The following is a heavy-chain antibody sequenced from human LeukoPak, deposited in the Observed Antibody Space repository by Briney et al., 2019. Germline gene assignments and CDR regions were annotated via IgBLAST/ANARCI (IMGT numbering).Heavy chain of an antibody. J-gene: IGHJ5*02. Sequence: SETLSLTCAVYGGSFSGYYWSWIRQPPGKGLEWIGEINHSGSTNYNPSLKSRATISVDTSKKQLYMKMSSVTAADTAVYYCESSGLTDFWSGYYKRSANWFDPWGQGTLVTVSS. CDR3: ESSGLTDFWSGYYKRSANWFDP. CDR1: GGSFSGYY. D-gene: IGHD3-3*01. V-gene: IGHV4-34*01. CDR2: INHSGST.